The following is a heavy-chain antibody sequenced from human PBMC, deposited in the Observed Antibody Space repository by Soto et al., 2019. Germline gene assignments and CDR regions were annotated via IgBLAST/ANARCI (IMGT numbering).Heavy chain of an antibody. J-gene: IGHJ4*02. V-gene: IGHV3-21*01. CDR1: GFTFSSYS. Sequence: EVQLVESGGGLVKPGGSLRLSCAASGFTFSSYSMNWVRQAPGKGLEWVSSISSSSSYIYYADSVKGRFTISRDNAKNSLYLQMNSLRAENTAVYYCARADPWIQLRRVDYSGQGTRVTVSS. CDR2: ISSSSSYI. CDR3: ARADPWIQLRRVDY. D-gene: IGHD5-18*01.